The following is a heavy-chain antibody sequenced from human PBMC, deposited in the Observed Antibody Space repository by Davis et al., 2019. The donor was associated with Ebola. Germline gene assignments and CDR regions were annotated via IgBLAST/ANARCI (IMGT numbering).Heavy chain of an antibody. D-gene: IGHD1-26*01. J-gene: IGHJ6*02. CDR3: ARVVGSYYYGMDV. CDR2: ISSSGSTI. CDR1: GFTFSDYY. V-gene: IGHV3-11*01. Sequence: GESLKISCAASGFTFSDYYMSWILQAPGKGLEWVSYISSSGSTIYYADSVKGRFTISRDNAKNSLYLQMNSLRAEDTAVYYCARVVGSYYYGMDVWGQGTTVTVSS.